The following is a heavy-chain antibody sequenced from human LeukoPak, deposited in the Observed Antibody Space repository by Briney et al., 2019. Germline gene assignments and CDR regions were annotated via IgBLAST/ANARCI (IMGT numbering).Heavy chain of an antibody. D-gene: IGHD3-16*01. V-gene: IGHV4-30-2*01. J-gene: IGHJ3*02. CDR3: ARGRVGGGGFDI. Sequence: PSETLSLTCAVSGGSISSGGYSWSWIRQPPGKGLEWIGYIYHSGTTYYNASLKSRVTISGDKSKNQFSLKLSSVTAADTAVYYCARGRVGGGGFDIWGQGTMVTASS. CDR1: GGSISSGGYS. CDR2: IYHSGTT.